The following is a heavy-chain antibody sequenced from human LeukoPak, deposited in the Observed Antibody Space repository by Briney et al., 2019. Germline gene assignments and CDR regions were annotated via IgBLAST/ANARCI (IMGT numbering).Heavy chain of an antibody. CDR1: GGSISSGDYY. V-gene: IGHV4-30-4*08. CDR3: ARSDELGLLDP. J-gene: IGHJ5*02. D-gene: IGHD7-27*01. Sequence: PSQTLSLTCTVSGGSISSGDYYWSWIHQPPGKGLEWIGYIYYSGSTYYNPSLKSRVTISVDTSKNQFSLKLSSVTAADTAAYYCARSDELGLLDPWGQGTLVTVSS. CDR2: IYYSGST.